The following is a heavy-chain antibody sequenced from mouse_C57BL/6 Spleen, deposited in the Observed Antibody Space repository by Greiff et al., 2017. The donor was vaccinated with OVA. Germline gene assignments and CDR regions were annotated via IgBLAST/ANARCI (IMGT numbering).Heavy chain of an antibody. D-gene: IGHD1-1*01. J-gene: IGHJ3*01. CDR3: AREGDYYGSSYEWFAY. CDR1: GYSITSGYY. Sequence: DVQLQESGPGLVKPSQSLSLTCSVTGYSITSGYYWNWIRQFPVNKLEWMGYISYDGSNNYNPSLKNRISITRDTSKNQFFLKLNSVTTEDTATYYCAREGDYYGSSYEWFAYWGQGTLVTVSA. CDR2: ISYDGSN. V-gene: IGHV3-6*01.